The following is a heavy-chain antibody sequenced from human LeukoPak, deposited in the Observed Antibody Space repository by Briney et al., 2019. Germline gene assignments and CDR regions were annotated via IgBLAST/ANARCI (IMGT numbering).Heavy chain of an antibody. CDR1: GFTFSSYS. Sequence: GGSLRLSCAASGFTFSSYSMNWVRQAPGKGLEWVSSISSSSSYIYYADSVKGRFTISRDNSKNTLYLQMNSLRDEDTAVYYCAKAWSRGNYYPYFDSWGQGIQVTVSS. J-gene: IGHJ4*02. D-gene: IGHD1-26*01. V-gene: IGHV3-21*01. CDR3: AKAWSRGNYYPYFDS. CDR2: ISSSSSYI.